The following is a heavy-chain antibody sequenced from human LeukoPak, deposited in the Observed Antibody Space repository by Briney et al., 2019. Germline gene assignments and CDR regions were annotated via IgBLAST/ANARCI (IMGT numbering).Heavy chain of an antibody. CDR3: ARDRGGAAAFDWFDP. V-gene: IGHV4-59*11. D-gene: IGHD6-13*01. Sequence: ASETLSLTCSVSGGSISSHYWHWIRQPPGRGLEWIGYIYYTGSTNYNPSLKSRVTISLDTSKTQFSLKLSSVTAADTAVYYCARDRGGAAAFDWFDPWGQGTPVTVSS. CDR1: GGSISSHY. J-gene: IGHJ5*02. CDR2: IYYTGST.